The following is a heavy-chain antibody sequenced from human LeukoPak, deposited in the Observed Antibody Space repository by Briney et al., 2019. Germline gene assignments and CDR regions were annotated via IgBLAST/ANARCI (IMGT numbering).Heavy chain of an antibody. CDR3: TRGAGWLIDY. Sequence: SKTLSLTCTVSGGSISTYYWTWIRQPPGRGLEWIGYIYYSGSTNYNPSLKSRVTISVDTSKNQFSLKLNSVTTADTAVYYCTRGAGWLIDYWGQGILVTVSS. CDR2: IYYSGST. CDR1: GGSISTYY. J-gene: IGHJ4*02. V-gene: IGHV4-59*01. D-gene: IGHD3-16*01.